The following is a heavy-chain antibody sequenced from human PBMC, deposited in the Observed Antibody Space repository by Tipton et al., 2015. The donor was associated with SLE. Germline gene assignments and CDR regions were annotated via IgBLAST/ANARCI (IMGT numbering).Heavy chain of an antibody. CDR2: INAGNGNT. V-gene: IGHV1-3*01. CDR1: GYTFTSYA. CDR3: ARTYCSSTSCLMDV. Sequence: QLVQSGAEVKKPGASVKVSCKASGYTFTSYAMHWVRQDPGQRLEWIGWINAGNGNTKYSQKFQGRVTITRDTSASTAYMELSSLRSEDTAVYYCARTYCSSTSCLMDVWGKGTTVTVSS. D-gene: IGHD2-2*01. J-gene: IGHJ6*04.